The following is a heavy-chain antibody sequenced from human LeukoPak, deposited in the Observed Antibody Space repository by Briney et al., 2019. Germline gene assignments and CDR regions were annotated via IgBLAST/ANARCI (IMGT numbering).Heavy chain of an antibody. V-gene: IGHV6-1*01. D-gene: IGHD3-22*01. CDR1: GVSLSSNSAA. Sequence: SQTLSLTCDLSGVSLSSNSAAWDWLRQSPSRGLEWLGRTYYRSKWHSDYAVSVKSRITINPDTSNNQFSLQLNSVPPEDTAVYYCARSPEAYDSSGYDYWGQGTLVTVSA. CDR2: TYYRSKWHS. CDR3: ARSPEAYDSSGYDY. J-gene: IGHJ4*02.